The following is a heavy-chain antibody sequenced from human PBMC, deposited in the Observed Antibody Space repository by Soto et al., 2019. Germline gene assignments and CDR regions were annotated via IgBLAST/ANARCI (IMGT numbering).Heavy chain of an antibody. V-gene: IGHV3-72*01. CDR1: GFTFSDHY. CDR3: ARRGGSGRPRDQDY. CDR2: SRNKPNSYST. D-gene: IGHD6-19*01. Sequence: EVQLVESGGDLVQPGGSLRLSCAASGFTFSDHYMDWVRQAPGKGLEWVARSRNKPNSYSTEYAAFAKGRFTISRDDSKNSLYLQMDCLKIEDTAVYFCARRGGSGRPRDQDYWGQGTLVTVSS. J-gene: IGHJ4*02.